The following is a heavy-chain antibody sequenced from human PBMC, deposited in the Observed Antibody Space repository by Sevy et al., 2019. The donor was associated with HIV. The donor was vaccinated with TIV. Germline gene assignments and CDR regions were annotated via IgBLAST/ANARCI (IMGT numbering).Heavy chain of an antibody. CDR1: GFTFSSYG. CDR3: AKQATPYGSSSRGGNCGMDV. Sequence: GGSLRLSCAASGFTFSSYGMHWVRQAPGKGLEWVAVISYDGSNKYYADSVKGRLTISRDNSKNTLCLQMNSPRAEDTAVYYCAKQATPYGSSSRGGNCGMDVWGQGTTVTVSS. V-gene: IGHV3-30*18. CDR2: ISYDGSNK. J-gene: IGHJ6*02. D-gene: IGHD6-6*01.